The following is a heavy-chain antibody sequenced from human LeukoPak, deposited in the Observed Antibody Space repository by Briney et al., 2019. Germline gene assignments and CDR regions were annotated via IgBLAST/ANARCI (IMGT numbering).Heavy chain of an antibody. CDR3: AKDGEVRGPADAFDI. Sequence: GGSLRLSCVASGFTFSTYGMSWVRQAPGKGLEWVSAISGSGGSTYYADSVKGRFTISRDNSKNTLYLQMNSLRAEDTAVYYCAKDGEVRGPADAFDIWGQGTMVTVSS. J-gene: IGHJ3*02. V-gene: IGHV3-23*01. CDR1: GFTFSTYG. CDR2: ISGSGGST. D-gene: IGHD3-10*01.